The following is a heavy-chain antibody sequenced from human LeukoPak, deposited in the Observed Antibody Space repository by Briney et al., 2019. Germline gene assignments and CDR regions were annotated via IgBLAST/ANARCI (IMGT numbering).Heavy chain of an antibody. CDR2: MNPNSGNT. Sequence: ASVKVSCKASGYTFTSYDINWVRQATGQGLEWMGWMNPNSGNTGYAQKFQGRVTMTRNTSISTAYMELSSLRSEDTAVYYCARGPARSSWFNEDAFDIWGQGTMVTVSS. CDR1: GYTFTSYD. V-gene: IGHV1-8*01. J-gene: IGHJ3*02. D-gene: IGHD6-13*01. CDR3: ARGPARSSWFNEDAFDI.